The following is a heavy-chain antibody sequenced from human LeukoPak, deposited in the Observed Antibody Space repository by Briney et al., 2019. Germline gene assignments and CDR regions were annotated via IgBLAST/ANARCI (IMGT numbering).Heavy chain of an antibody. D-gene: IGHD2/OR15-2a*01. Sequence: GGSLRLSCAASGFSLSDYSMNWVRQAPGKGLEWVSYISSRSATIYYADSVKGRFTISRDNAKNSLYLQMSSLRAEDTAVYYCARGKVSPYFEYWGQGTLVTVSS. CDR3: ARGKVSPYFEY. CDR1: GFSLSDYS. V-gene: IGHV3-48*01. J-gene: IGHJ4*02. CDR2: ISSRSATI.